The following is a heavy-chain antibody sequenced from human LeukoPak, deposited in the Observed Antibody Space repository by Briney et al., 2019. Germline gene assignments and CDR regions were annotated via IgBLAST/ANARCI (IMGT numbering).Heavy chain of an antibody. CDR2: IYHSGST. CDR3: ARSLWFGESPPVYYFDY. J-gene: IGHJ4*02. D-gene: IGHD3-10*01. Sequence: SETLSLTCAVSGGSISSGGYSWSWIRQPPGKGLEWIVYIYHSGSTYYNPSLKSRVTISVDRSKNQFSLKLSSVTAADTAVYYCARSLWFGESPPVYYFDYWGQGTLVTVSS. CDR1: GGSISSGGYS. V-gene: IGHV4-30-2*01.